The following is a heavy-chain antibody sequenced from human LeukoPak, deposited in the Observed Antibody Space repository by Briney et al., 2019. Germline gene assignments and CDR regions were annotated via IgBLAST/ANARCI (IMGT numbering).Heavy chain of an antibody. V-gene: IGHV1-69*05. CDR1: GGTLSSYA. CDR3: ARTLYDSSGYYYGYEGF. D-gene: IGHD3-22*01. Sequence: ASVKVSCKASGGTLSSYAISWVRQAPGQGLEWMGGIIPIFGTANYAQKFQGRVTITTDESTSTAYMELSSLRSEDTAVYYCARTLYDSSGYYYGYEGFWGQGTLVTVSS. CDR2: IIPIFGTA. J-gene: IGHJ4*02.